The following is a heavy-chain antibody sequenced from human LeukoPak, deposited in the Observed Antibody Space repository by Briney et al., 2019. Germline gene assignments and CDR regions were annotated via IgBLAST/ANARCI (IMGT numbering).Heavy chain of an antibody. J-gene: IGHJ4*02. V-gene: IGHV1-2*02. CDR3: ARVRYDSSGYYLVY. CDR2: INPNSGGT. D-gene: IGHD3-22*01. CDR1: GYTFTGYY. Sequence: ASVKVSCTASGYTFTGYYMHWVRQAPGQGLEWMGWINPNSGGTNYAQKFQGRVTMTRDTSISTAYMELSRLRSDDTAVYYCARVRYDSSGYYLVYWGQGTLVTVSS.